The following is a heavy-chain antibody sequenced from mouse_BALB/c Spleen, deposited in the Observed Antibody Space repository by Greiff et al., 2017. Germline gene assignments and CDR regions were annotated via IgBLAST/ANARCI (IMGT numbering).Heavy chain of an antibody. CDR3: ANLITPMDY. Sequence: QVHVKQSGPELVKPGASVKMSCKASGYTFTSYYIHWVKQRPGQGLEWIGWIYPGDGSTKYNEKFKGKTTLTADKSSSTAYMLLSSLTSEDSAIYFCANLITPMDYWGQGTSVTVSS. J-gene: IGHJ4*01. D-gene: IGHD1-1*01. V-gene: IGHV1S56*01. CDR2: IYPGDGST. CDR1: GYTFTSYY.